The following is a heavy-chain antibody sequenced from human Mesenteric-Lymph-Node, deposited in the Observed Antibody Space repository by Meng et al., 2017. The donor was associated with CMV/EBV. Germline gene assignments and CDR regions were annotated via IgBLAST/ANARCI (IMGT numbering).Heavy chain of an antibody. Sequence: SETLSLTCAVSGVSISTNNWWSWVRQSPGKGLEWIGEISHSGTTKYNPSLQSRVTISADRSKNEFSLKLTSVTAADTAVYYCAREGDSGRDFDYWGQGTLVTVSS. CDR1: GVSISTNNW. V-gene: IGHV4-4*02. CDR3: AREGDSGRDFDY. CDR2: ISHSGTT. J-gene: IGHJ4*02. D-gene: IGHD1-26*01.